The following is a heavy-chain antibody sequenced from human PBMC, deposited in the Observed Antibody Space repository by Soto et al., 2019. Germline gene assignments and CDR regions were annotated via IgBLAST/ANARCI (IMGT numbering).Heavy chain of an antibody. V-gene: IGHV3-9*01. CDR3: AKDIHSVVVVPAAMRDRYYYYYMDV. CDR1: GFTFDDYA. Sequence: EVQLVESGGGLVQPGRSLRLSCAASGFTFDDYAMHWVRQAPGKGLEWVSGISWNSGSIGYAYSVKGRFTISRDNAKNSLYLQMNSLRAEDTALYYCAKDIHSVVVVPAAMRDRYYYYYMDVWGKGTTVTVSS. J-gene: IGHJ6*03. CDR2: ISWNSGSI. D-gene: IGHD2-2*01.